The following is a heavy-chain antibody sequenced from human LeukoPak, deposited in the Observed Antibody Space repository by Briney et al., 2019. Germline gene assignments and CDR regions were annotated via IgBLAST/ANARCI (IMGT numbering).Heavy chain of an antibody. CDR2: ISYDGSTK. V-gene: IGHV3-30*18. D-gene: IGHD6-13*01. Sequence: GGSLRLSCAASGFTFSSHGMQWVRQAPGKGLEGVAVISYDGSTKYYADSVKGRFTISRDNSKSTLYLQMNSLRAEDTAVYYCAKESGSRSYGAYFPHWGQGTLVTVSS. CDR3: AKESGSRSYGAYFPH. J-gene: IGHJ1*01. CDR1: GFTFSSHG.